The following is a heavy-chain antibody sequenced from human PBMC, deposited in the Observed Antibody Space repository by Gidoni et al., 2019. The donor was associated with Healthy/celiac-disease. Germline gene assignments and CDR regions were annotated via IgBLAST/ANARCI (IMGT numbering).Heavy chain of an antibody. J-gene: IGHJ4*02. CDR2: IRGSGGST. Sequence: EVQLLESGGGLVQPGGSLRLSCAASGFTFSSYAMSCVRQAPGKGLECVSAIRGSGGSTYYADSVKGWFTISRDNSKNTLYLQMNSLRAEDTAVYYCAKDMTTVTPYYFDYWGQGTLVTVSS. CDR3: AKDMTTVTPYYFDY. V-gene: IGHV3-23*01. D-gene: IGHD4-17*01. CDR1: GFTFSSYA.